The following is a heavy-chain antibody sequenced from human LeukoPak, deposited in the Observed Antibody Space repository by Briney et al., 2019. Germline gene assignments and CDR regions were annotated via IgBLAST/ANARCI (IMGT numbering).Heavy chain of an antibody. CDR3: AKLWELFATFDY. CDR1: GFTFSSYE. V-gene: IGHV3-30*02. Sequence: GGSLRFSCAASGFTFSSYEMNWVRQAPGKGLEWVAFIRYDGSNKYYADSVKGRFTISRDNSKNTLYLQMNSLRAEDTAVYYCAKLWELFATFDYWGQGTLVTVSS. J-gene: IGHJ4*02. CDR2: IRYDGSNK. D-gene: IGHD1-26*01.